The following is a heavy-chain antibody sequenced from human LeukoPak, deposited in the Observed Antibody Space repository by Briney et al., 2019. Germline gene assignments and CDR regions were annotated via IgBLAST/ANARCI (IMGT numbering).Heavy chain of an antibody. CDR1: GFTFSNAW. CDR3: TTSGLTTVLLDAFDI. Sequence: GGSLRLSCAASGFTFSNAWMSWVRQAPGKGLEWVGRIKSKTDGGTTDYAAPVKGRFTISRDDSKNTLYLQMNSLKTEDTAVYYCTTSGLTTVLLDAFDIWGQGTMVTVPS. V-gene: IGHV3-15*01. CDR2: IKSKTDGGTT. J-gene: IGHJ3*02. D-gene: IGHD4-17*01.